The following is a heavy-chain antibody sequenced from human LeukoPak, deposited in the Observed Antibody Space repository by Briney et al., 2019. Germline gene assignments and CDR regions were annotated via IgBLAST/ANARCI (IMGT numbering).Heavy chain of an antibody. CDR2: ISSSSSTI. CDR1: GFTFSSYS. CDR3: ARREGPTGVAFDI. Sequence: GGSLRLSCAASGFTFSSYSMNWVRQAPGKGLEWVSYISSSSSTIYYADSVKGRFTISRDNAKNSLYLQMNSLRAEDTAVYYCARREGPTGVAFDIWGQGTMVTVSS. D-gene: IGHD3-10*01. V-gene: IGHV3-48*01. J-gene: IGHJ3*02.